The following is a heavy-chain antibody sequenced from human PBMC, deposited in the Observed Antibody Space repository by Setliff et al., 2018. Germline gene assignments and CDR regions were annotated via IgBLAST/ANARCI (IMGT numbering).Heavy chain of an antibody. V-gene: IGHV4-59*08. CDR1: DGSISNAY. Sequence: SETLSLTCTVSDGSISNAYWSWIRQSPGKGLEWIGYIYDTGSANSNPSLKSRVTMSVDTSKNQVSLKMTSVTAADTAVYYCARHGPTRTDSWFDSFDVWGQGTKVTVSS. D-gene: IGHD3-10*01. CDR3: ARHGPTRTDSWFDSFDV. J-gene: IGHJ3*01. CDR2: IYDTGSA.